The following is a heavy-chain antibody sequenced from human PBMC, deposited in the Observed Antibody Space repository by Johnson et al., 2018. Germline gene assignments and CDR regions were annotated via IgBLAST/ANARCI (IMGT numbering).Heavy chain of an antibody. CDR1: GFTFSSYG. CDR2: IWYDGSHK. J-gene: IGHJ3*02. CDR3: ARAHCSSTSCYTSAFDI. D-gene: IGHD2-2*02. V-gene: IGHV3-33*01. Sequence: VQLVESGGGVVQPGRSLRLSCAASGFTFSSYGMHWVRQGPGKGLEWVAVIWYDGSHKDYADSVKGRFTISRDNSNNTLYLHMTSRRAEDTAVYYCARAHCSSTSCYTSAFDIWGQGTMVTVSS.